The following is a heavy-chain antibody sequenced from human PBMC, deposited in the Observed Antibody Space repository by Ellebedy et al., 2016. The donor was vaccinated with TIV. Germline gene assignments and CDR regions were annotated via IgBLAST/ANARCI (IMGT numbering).Heavy chain of an antibody. J-gene: IGHJ3*01. D-gene: IGHD4-17*01. Sequence: GESLKISCAASCFSFRSYWMTWVRQAPGEGLGWVANIRLDGGDKYYVDSVRGRFTISRDNAKTSLYLQMNSLRAEDTAVYYCATDGSYGDYRSPAHAFVFWGQGTMVSVAS. CDR1: CFSFRSYW. CDR2: IRLDGGDK. V-gene: IGHV3-7*01. CDR3: ATDGSYGDYRSPAHAFVF.